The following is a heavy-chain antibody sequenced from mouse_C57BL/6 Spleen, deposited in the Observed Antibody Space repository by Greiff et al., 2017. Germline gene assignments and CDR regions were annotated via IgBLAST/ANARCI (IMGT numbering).Heavy chain of an antibody. CDR1: GYTFTSYW. V-gene: IGHV1-55*01. Sequence: QVQLQQPGAELVKPGASVKMSCKASGYTFTSYWITWVKQRPGQGLEWIGDIYPGSGSTNYNEKFKSKATLTVDTSSSTAYMQLSSLTSEDSAVYYCARSEMVTPWFAYWGQGTLVTVSA. CDR3: ARSEMVTPWFAY. J-gene: IGHJ3*01. CDR2: IYPGSGST. D-gene: IGHD2-3*01.